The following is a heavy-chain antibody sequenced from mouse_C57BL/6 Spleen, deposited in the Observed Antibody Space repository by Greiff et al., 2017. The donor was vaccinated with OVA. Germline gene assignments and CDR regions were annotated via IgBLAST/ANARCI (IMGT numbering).Heavy chain of an antibody. D-gene: IGHD2-1*01. CDR3: ARYGNYFDY. CDR2: IDPSDSYT. J-gene: IGHJ2*01. Sequence: QVQLKQPGAELVMPGASVKLSCKASGYTFTSYWMHWVKQRPGQGLEWIGEIDPSDSYTNYTQKFKGKSTLTVDKSSSTAYMQLSSLTSEDSAVYYCARYGNYFDYWGQGTTLTVSS. V-gene: IGHV1-69*01. CDR1: GYTFTSYW.